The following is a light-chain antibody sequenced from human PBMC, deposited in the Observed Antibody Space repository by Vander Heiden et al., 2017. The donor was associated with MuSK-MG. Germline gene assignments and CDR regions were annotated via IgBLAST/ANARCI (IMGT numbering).Light chain of an antibody. CDR3: QQRHSIPIT. CDR1: QIISSY. CDR2: AAS. V-gene: IGKV1-39*01. Sequence: DIQMTQSPSSLSASVGDRVTITCRSSQIISSYLNWYQQKPGKAPNLLIYAASSLQSGVPSRFSGSGSGTDFTLTISRRQPEDFATYYCQQRHSIPITFGRGTKVEIK. J-gene: IGKJ4*01.